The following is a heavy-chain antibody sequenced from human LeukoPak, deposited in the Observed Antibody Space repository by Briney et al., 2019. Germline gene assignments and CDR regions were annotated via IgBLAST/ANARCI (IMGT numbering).Heavy chain of an antibody. CDR3: ARFTYAREVYFDY. D-gene: IGHD1-26*01. J-gene: IGHJ4*02. CDR1: GYTFTGYY. Sequence: GASVKVSCKASGYTFTGYYMHWVRQAPGQGLEWMGWINPNSGGTNYAQKFQGRVTMTRDTSISTAYMELSRLRSDDMAVYYCARFTYAREVYFDYWGQGTLVTVSS. V-gene: IGHV1-2*02. CDR2: INPNSGGT.